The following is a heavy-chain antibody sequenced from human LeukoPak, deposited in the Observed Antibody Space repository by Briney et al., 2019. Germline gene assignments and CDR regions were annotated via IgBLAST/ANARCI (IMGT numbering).Heavy chain of an antibody. CDR3: ARVPPHYVWGSYRSHFDY. J-gene: IGHJ4*02. Sequence: GGSLRLSCAASGFTFSSYGMHWVRQAPGKGLEWVAFIRYDGSNKYYADSVKGRFTISRDNSKNTLYLQMNSLRAEDTAVYYCARVPPHYVWGSYRSHFDYWGQGTLVTVSS. CDR1: GFTFSSYG. D-gene: IGHD3-16*02. CDR2: IRYDGSNK. V-gene: IGHV3-30*02.